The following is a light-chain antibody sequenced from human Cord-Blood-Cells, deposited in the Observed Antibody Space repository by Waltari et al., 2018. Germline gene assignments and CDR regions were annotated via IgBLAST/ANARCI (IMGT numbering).Light chain of an antibody. J-gene: IGLJ3*02. CDR2: RNN. V-gene: IGLV1-47*01. Sequence: QSVLTQPPSASGTPGQRVTISCSGSSSNIGSNYVYWHQQLPGTAPKLLIYRNNQRPSGVPDRFSGSKSGTSAPLAISGLRSEDEADYYCAAWDDSLSGRVFGGGTKLTVL. CDR1: SSNIGSNY. CDR3: AAWDDSLSGRV.